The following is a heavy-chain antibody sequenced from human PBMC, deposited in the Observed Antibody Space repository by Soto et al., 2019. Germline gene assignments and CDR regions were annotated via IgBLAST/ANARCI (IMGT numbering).Heavy chain of an antibody. D-gene: IGHD6-19*01. CDR2: INAGNGNT. CDR1: GYSFTSYA. Sequence: QVQLVQSGAEEKKPGASVKVSCKASGYSFTSYAMHWLRQAPGQRLEWMGWINAGNGNTKYSQKFQGRVTITSDTSESTAYMELSSMRSEDTAMYYCARAVAVPASCDYWGQGTLVNVS. V-gene: IGHV1-3*05. CDR3: ARAVAVPASCDY. J-gene: IGHJ4*02.